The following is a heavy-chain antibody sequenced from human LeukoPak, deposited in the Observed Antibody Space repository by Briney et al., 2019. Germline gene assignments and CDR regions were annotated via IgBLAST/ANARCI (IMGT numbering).Heavy chain of an antibody. CDR2: IIPIFGTA. Sequence: SVKVSRKASGGTFSSYAISWVRQAPGQGLEWMGGIIPIFGTANYAQKFQGRVTITTDESTSTAYMELSSLRSEDTAVYYCARISEGSYGGNQYFDYWGQGTLVTVSS. CDR1: GGTFSSYA. D-gene: IGHD4-23*01. V-gene: IGHV1-69*05. CDR3: ARISEGSYGGNQYFDY. J-gene: IGHJ4*02.